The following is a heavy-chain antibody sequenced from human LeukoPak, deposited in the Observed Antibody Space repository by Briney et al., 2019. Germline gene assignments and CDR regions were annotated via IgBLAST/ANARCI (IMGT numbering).Heavy chain of an antibody. CDR3: ARDPVGAIGYGMDV. V-gene: IGHV3-66*01. Sequence: GGTLRLSCAASGFTVSSNYMNWVRHAPGEGLEWGSVISSAGSTIYADYVKGRFTISRDSSKNTLYLQMNSLTAEDTAVYYCARDPVGAIGYGMDVWGQGTTVTVSS. D-gene: IGHD1-26*01. CDR2: ISSAGST. CDR1: GFTVSSNY. J-gene: IGHJ6*02.